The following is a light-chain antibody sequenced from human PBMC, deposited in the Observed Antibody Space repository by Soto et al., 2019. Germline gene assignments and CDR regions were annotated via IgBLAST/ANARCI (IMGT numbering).Light chain of an antibody. CDR1: QPISSW. V-gene: IGKV1-5*03. Sequence: IPMTQSPSTLSGSLGDISTITGRARQPISSWLAWYQQKPGKAPKLLMYKASTLKSGVPSRFSGSGSGTEFTLTISSLQPDDFATYYCQHYNSYSEAFGQGTKVDIK. CDR3: QHYNSYSEA. J-gene: IGKJ1*01. CDR2: KAS.